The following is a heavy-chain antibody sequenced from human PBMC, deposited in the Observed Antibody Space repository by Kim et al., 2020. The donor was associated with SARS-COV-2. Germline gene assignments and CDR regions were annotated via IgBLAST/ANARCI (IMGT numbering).Heavy chain of an antibody. CDR2: INSDGSST. CDR1: GFTFSSYW. D-gene: IGHD2-15*01. J-gene: IGHJ6*02. V-gene: IGHV3-74*01. CDR3: AIGGGGGSRYYYGMDV. Sequence: RGSLRLSCAASGFTFSSYWMHWVRQAPGKGLVWVSRINSDGSSTSYADSVKGRFTISRDNAKNTLYLQMNSLRAEDTAVYYCAIGGGGGSRYYYGMDVWGQGTTVTVSS.